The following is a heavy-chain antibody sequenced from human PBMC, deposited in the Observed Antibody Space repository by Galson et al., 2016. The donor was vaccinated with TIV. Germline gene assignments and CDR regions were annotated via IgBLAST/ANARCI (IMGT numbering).Heavy chain of an antibody. CDR1: GGVFNSNA. Sequence: VKVSCKASGGVFNSNAFNWVRQAPGQGLEWMGGITPLYPSTNYAQKFQGRVSITRDTSASTAYMELSSLRSEDTAVYYCARPPYCGDYCYKYVYWGQGTPVTVSS. V-gene: IGHV1-69*13. J-gene: IGHJ4*02. CDR3: ARPPYCGDYCYKYVY. D-gene: IGHD2-21*01. CDR2: ITPLYPST.